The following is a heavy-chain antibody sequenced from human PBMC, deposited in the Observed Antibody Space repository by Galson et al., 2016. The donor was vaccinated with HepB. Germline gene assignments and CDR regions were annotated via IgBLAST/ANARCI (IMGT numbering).Heavy chain of an antibody. CDR1: GFIVSSYH. Sequence: SLRLSCAASGFIVSSYHINWVRQAPGKGLEWVSLINSGGSTYYADSVKGGFTSSRDNSKNTVYLQMNSLRVEDTAVYYCARDRQYSSSWPRRTYYYGMDVWGQGTTVTVSS. CDR2: INSGGST. J-gene: IGHJ6*02. D-gene: IGHD6-13*01. V-gene: IGHV3-66*01. CDR3: ARDRQYSSSWPRRTYYYGMDV.